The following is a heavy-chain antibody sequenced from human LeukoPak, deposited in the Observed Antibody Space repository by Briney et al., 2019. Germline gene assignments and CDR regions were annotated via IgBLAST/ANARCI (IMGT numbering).Heavy chain of an antibody. CDR3: AKSLYSSGWYYFDY. CDR1: GFTFSSYG. Sequence: GGSLRLSCAASGFTFSSYGMHWVRQAPGKGLEGVAFIRYDTRNEYYADSVEGRFTISRDNAKNSLYLQMNSLRAEDMALYYCAKSLYSSGWYYFDYWGQGTLVTVSS. J-gene: IGHJ4*02. D-gene: IGHD6-19*01. V-gene: IGHV3-30*02. CDR2: IRYDTRNE.